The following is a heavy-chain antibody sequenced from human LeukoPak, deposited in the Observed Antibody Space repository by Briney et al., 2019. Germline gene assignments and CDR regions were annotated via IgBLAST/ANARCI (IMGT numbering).Heavy chain of an antibody. CDR2: INHSGST. Sequence: SETLSLTCAVYGGSFSGYYWSWIRQPPGKGLEWIGEINHSGSTNYNPSLKSRDTISVDTSKNQFSLKLSSVTAADTAVYYCARADQYVWGSYRYPSLGPPQAYYFDYWGQGTLVTVSS. J-gene: IGHJ4*02. CDR1: GGSFSGYY. D-gene: IGHD3-16*02. CDR3: ARADQYVWGSYRYPSLGPPQAYYFDY. V-gene: IGHV4-34*01.